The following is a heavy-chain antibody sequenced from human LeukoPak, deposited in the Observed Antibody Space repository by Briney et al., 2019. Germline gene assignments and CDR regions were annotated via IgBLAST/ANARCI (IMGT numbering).Heavy chain of an antibody. CDR2: ITDSGGST. CDR3: AKLKGRGIVVNPLDY. D-gene: IGHD3-22*01. V-gene: IGHV3-23*01. J-gene: IGHJ4*02. CDR1: GFTFRSYA. Sequence: GGSLRHSCAASGFTFRSYAMTWVRQAPGKGLEWVSGITDSGGSTYYADSVKGRFTISRDNSKNTMFLQMNSLRAEDTAVFYCAKLKGRGIVVNPLDYWGQGTLVTVSS.